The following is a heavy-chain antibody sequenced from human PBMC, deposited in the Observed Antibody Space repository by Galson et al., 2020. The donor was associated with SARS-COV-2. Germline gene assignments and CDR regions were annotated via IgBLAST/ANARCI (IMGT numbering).Heavy chain of an antibody. D-gene: IGHD6-19*01. Sequence: GESLKISCAASGFTFSSYSMNWVRQAPGKGLEWVSSISSSSSYIYYADSVKGRFTISRDNAKNSLYLQMNSLRAEDTAVYYCARDLMEAGSLDYWGQGTLVTVSS. J-gene: IGHJ4*02. CDR3: ARDLMEAGSLDY. V-gene: IGHV3-21*01. CDR2: ISSSSSYI. CDR1: GFTFSSYS.